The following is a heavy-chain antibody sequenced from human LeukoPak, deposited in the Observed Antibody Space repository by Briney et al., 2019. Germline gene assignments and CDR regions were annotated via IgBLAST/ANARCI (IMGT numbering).Heavy chain of an antibody. V-gene: IGHV3-53*01. Sequence: GGSLRLSCAASGFTVSSNYMSWVRQAPGKGLEWVSVIYSGGSTYYADSVKGRFTISRDNSKNTLYLQMNSLRAEDTAVYYCARDPRYYDSRGYPVQRGYFDLWGRGTLVTVSS. CDR1: GFTVSSNY. J-gene: IGHJ2*01. CDR2: IYSGGST. D-gene: IGHD3-22*01. CDR3: ARDPRYYDSRGYPVQRGYFDL.